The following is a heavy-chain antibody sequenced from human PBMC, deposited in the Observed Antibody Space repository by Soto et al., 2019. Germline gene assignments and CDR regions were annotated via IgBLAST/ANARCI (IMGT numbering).Heavy chain of an antibody. CDR1: GFTFGDYA. D-gene: IGHD4-17*01. J-gene: IGHJ4*02. V-gene: IGHV3-9*01. Sequence: HPGGSLRLSCAASGFTFGDYAMHWVRQAPGKGLEWVSCISWNSGNIDYADSVKGRFTVSRDNTKNSLSLQMNSLRPEDTALYYCAKGDFGERYSGVLASWGQGTLVTVSS. CDR3: AKGDFGERYSGVLAS. CDR2: ISWNSGNI.